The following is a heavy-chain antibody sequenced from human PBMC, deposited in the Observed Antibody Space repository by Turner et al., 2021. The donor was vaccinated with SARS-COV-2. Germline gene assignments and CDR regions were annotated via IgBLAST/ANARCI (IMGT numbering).Heavy chain of an antibody. CDR2: ISYDGSNK. J-gene: IGHJ4*02. D-gene: IGHD5-18*01. V-gene: IGHV3-30*18. Sequence: QVQLVASGGGVVPHGRSLRLSCAASGFTVSSYGMHWVRQAPGKGLEWVAVISYDGSNKYYADSVKGRFTISRDNSKNTLYLQMNSLRAEDTAVYYCAKGASQHFDYWGQGTLVTVSS. CDR1: GFTVSSYG. CDR3: AKGASQHFDY.